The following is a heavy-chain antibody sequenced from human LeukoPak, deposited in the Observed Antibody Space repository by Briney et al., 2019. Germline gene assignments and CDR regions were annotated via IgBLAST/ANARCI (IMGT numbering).Heavy chain of an antibody. D-gene: IGHD3-3*01. Sequence: AGGSLRLSCAASGFTFSSYAMSWVRQAPGKGLEWVSAISGSGGSTYYADSVKGRFTISRDNSRNTLYLQMNSPRAEDTAVYYCAKVVDDFWSGYYNPFDPWGQGTLVTVSS. J-gene: IGHJ5*02. CDR1: GFTFSSYA. CDR3: AKVVDDFWSGYYNPFDP. CDR2: ISGSGGST. V-gene: IGHV3-23*01.